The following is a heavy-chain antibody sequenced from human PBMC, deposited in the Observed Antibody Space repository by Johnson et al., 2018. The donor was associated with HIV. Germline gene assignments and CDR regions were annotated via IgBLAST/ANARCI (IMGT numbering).Heavy chain of an antibody. Sequence: QMMLVESGGGVVQPGRPLRLSCVASGFIFSDYAMHWVRQAPSKGLEWVAVISYDGRDAYYADSVKGRFTSSRDNSKNTLYLQMNSLKTEDTAVYYCTTEILVRAFDIWGQGTMVTVSS. CDR3: TTEILVRAFDI. CDR1: GFIFSDYA. D-gene: IGHD2-8*02. J-gene: IGHJ3*02. CDR2: ISYDGRDA. V-gene: IGHV3-30*04.